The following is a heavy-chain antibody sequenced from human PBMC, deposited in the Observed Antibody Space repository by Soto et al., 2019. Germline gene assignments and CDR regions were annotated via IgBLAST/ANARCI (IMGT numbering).Heavy chain of an antibody. CDR1: GYTFTGYY. V-gene: IGHV1-2*04. J-gene: IGHJ6*02. D-gene: IGHD3-10*01. Sequence: EASVKVSCKASGYTFTGYYMHWVRQAPGQGLEWMGWINPNSGGTNYAQKFQGWVTMTRDTSISTAHMELSRLRSDDTAVYYCARDFTDYYGSGSPPYGMDVWGQGTTVTVSS. CDR3: ARDFTDYYGSGSPPYGMDV. CDR2: INPNSGGT.